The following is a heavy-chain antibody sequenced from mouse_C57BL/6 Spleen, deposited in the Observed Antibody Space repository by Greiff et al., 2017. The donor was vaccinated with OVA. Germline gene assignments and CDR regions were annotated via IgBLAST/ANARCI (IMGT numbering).Heavy chain of an antibody. CDR2: ISDGGSYT. CDR3: ARVAYYSNRGLFAY. D-gene: IGHD2-5*01. J-gene: IGHJ3*01. CDR1: GFTFSSYA. V-gene: IGHV5-4*01. Sequence: DVHLVESGGGLVKPGGSLKLSCAASGFTFSSYAMSWVRQTPEKRLEWVATISDGGSYTYYPDNVKGRFTISRDNAKNNLYLQMSHLKSEDTAMYYCARVAYYSNRGLFAYWGQGTLVTVSA.